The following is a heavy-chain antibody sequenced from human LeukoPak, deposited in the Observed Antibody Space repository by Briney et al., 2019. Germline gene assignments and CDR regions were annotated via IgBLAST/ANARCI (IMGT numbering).Heavy chain of an antibody. Sequence: GRSLRLSCAASGFTFSSYAMHWVRQAPGKGLEWVAVISYDGSNKYYADSVKGRFTISRDNAKNTLYLQMNSLRVEDTAVYYCARDRSSFNGMDVWGQGTTVTVSS. J-gene: IGHJ6*02. CDR2: ISYDGSNK. CDR3: ARDRSSFNGMDV. CDR1: GFTFSSYA. V-gene: IGHV3-30-3*01.